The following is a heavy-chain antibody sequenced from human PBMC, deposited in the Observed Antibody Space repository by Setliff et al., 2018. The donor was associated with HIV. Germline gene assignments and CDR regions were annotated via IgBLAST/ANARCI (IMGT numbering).Heavy chain of an antibody. D-gene: IGHD3-3*01. Sequence: SETLSLTCTVSGASISTYYWSWIRQPPGKGLEWIGSIYYSGSTYYNPSLKSRVTISVDTSKIQFSLKLSSVTATDTAVYYCASQSSTYYDFWSGSMGWFDPWGQGTLVTVSS. CDR2: IYYSGST. CDR1: GASISTYY. V-gene: IGHV4-59*05. CDR3: ASQSSTYYDFWSGSMGWFDP. J-gene: IGHJ5*02.